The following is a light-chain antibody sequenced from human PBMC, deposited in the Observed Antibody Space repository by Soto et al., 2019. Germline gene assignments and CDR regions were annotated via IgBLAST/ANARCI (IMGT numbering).Light chain of an antibody. V-gene: IGKV1-5*01. Sequence: DIQMTQSPSTLSASLGDRVTITCRASQSMSTWLAWYQQKPGKAPELLIYDASNLESGVPSRFSGSGSGTEFTLTISSLQPVDFAAYYCQQYRSYLYTFGQGTKLEIK. CDR1: QSMSTW. CDR3: QQYRSYLYT. CDR2: DAS. J-gene: IGKJ2*01.